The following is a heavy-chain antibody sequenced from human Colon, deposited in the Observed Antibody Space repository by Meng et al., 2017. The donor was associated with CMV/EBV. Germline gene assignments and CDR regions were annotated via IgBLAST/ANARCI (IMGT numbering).Heavy chain of an antibody. D-gene: IGHD1-26*01. CDR1: GFTFSSYG. CDR3: ARAVVGGSGLDV. CDR2: IDSDGITT. J-gene: IGHJ6*02. V-gene: IGHV3-74*01. Sequence: GGSLRLSCAASGFTFSSYGMHWVRQTPGKGLVWVSRIDSDGITTRYADSVKGRFTFSRDNAKNTLYLQLNSLRAEDTAVYYCARAVVGGSGLDVWGQGTRVTVSS.